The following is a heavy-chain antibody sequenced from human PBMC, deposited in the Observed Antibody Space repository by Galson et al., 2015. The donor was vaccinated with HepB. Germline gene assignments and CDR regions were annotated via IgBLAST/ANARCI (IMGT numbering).Heavy chain of an antibody. CDR3: ARAQRYSGSYYVGAPFY. CDR2: INTNTGNP. V-gene: IGHV7-4-1*02. J-gene: IGHJ4*02. Sequence: SVKVSCKASGYTFTSYAMNWVRQAPGQGLEWMGWINTNTGNPTYAQGFTGRFVFSLDTSVSTAYLQISSLKAEDTAVYYCARAQRYSGSYYVGAPFYWGQGTLVTVSS. CDR1: GYTFTSYA. D-gene: IGHD1-26*01.